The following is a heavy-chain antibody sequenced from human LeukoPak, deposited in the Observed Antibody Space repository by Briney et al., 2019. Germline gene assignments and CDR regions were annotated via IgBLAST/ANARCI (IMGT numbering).Heavy chain of an antibody. CDR3: ARHHRRVGIVGATYYFDY. J-gene: IGHJ4*02. D-gene: IGHD1-26*01. CDR2: IYYSGST. CDR1: GGSISSYY. V-gene: IGHV4-59*08. Sequence: SETLSLTCTVSGGSISSYYWSWIRQPPGKGLEWIGYIYYSGSTNYNPSLKSRVTISVDTSKNQFSLKLSSVTAADTAVYYCARHHRRVGIVGATYYFDYWGQGTLVTVSS.